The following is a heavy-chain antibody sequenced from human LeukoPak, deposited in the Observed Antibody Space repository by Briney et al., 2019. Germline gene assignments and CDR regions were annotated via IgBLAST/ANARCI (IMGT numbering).Heavy chain of an antibody. J-gene: IGHJ4*02. D-gene: IGHD1-14*01. CDR1: EFTFSIYS. V-gene: IGHV3-64D*08. CDR2: ISSNGGST. Sequence: GGSLRLSCSAFEFTFSIYSMYWVRQAPGKGLEYVSAISSNGGSTWYTDSVKGRFTISRDNSKNTLYLQMSSLRAEDTALYYCVRGREPAVHARHFDYWGQGTLVTVSS. CDR3: VRGREPAVHARHFDY.